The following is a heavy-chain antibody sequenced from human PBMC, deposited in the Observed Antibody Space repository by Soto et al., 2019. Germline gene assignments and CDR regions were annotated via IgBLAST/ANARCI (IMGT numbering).Heavy chain of an antibody. Sequence: PGGSLRLSCAASGFTSSDHYMEWVRQAPGKGLEWVGRLKDKADGYTAECAASVKGRFTVSGDDSMNFLFLQMNSLKTEDTAVYYCAGRSQSRREFDYWGRGTLVTVSS. CDR2: LKDKADGYTA. CDR1: GFTSSDHY. V-gene: IGHV3-72*01. CDR3: AGRSQSRREFDY. J-gene: IGHJ4*02.